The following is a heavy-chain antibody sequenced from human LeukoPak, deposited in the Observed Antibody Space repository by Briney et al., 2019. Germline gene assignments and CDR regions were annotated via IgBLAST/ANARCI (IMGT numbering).Heavy chain of an antibody. J-gene: IGHJ6*03. CDR3: AKVAWPSGSYFYYYMDV. CDR1: GFTFSSYG. Sequence: QSGGTLRLSCAASGFTFSSYGMSWVRQAPGKGLEWVSAISGSGGSTYYADSVKGRFTISRDNSKNTLYLQMNSLRAEDTAVYYCAKVAWPSGSYFYYYMDVWGKGTTVTISS. V-gene: IGHV3-23*01. CDR2: ISGSGGST. D-gene: IGHD1-26*01.